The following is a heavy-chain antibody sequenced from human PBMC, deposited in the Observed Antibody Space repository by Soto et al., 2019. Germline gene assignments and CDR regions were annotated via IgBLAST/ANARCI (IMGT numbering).Heavy chain of an antibody. J-gene: IGHJ6*02. D-gene: IGHD5-12*01. CDR2: INPNSGGT. V-gene: IGHV1-2*02. CDR3: ARDIVATIGSYGLDV. Sequence: ASVKLSCKASGYTFTGYYMHWVRQAPGQGLEWMGWINPNSGGTNYAQKFQGRVTMTRDTSISTAYMELSRLRSDDTAVYYCARDIVATIGSYGLDVWGQGTTVTVSS. CDR1: GYTFTGYY.